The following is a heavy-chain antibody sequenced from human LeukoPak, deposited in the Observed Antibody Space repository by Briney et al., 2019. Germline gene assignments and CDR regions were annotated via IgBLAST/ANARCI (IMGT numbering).Heavy chain of an antibody. CDR1: GGSISTTTCY. D-gene: IGHD5-18*01. V-gene: IGHV4-61*01. CDR2: IYYSGST. CDR3: ARRAYSYGLYYFDY. Sequence: SETLSLTCTVSGGSISTTTCYWSWIRQPPGKGLEWIGYIYYSGSTNYNPSLKSRVTISVDTSKNQFSLKLSSVTAADTAVYYCARRAYSYGLYYFDYWGQGTLVTVSS. J-gene: IGHJ4*02.